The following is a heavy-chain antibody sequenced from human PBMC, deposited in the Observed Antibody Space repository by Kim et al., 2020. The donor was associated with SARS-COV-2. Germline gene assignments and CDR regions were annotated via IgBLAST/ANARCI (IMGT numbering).Heavy chain of an antibody. D-gene: IGHD3-9*01. CDR3: AGVRYFDWDSFDY. V-gene: IGHV4-61*01. CDR1: GGSVSSGSYY. J-gene: IGHJ4*02. CDR2: IYYSWST. Sequence: SETLSLTCTVSGGSVSSGSYYWSWIRQPPGKGLEWIGSIYYSWSTNYNPSLKSRVTISVDTSKNQFSLKLSSVTAADTAVYYCAGVRYFDWDSFDYWGQGTLVTVSS.